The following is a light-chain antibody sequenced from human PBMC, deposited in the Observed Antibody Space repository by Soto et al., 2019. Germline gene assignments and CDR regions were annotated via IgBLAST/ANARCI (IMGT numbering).Light chain of an antibody. Sequence: EIVLTQSPGTLSLSPGERATLSCRASQSVSSSYLAWYQQKPGQAPRLLIYGASSRATGIPDWFSGSGSATDFTLTISRLEPEDFAVYYCQHYGSLVLTFGGGTKVEIK. J-gene: IGKJ4*01. CDR1: QSVSSSY. CDR3: QHYGSLVLT. V-gene: IGKV3-20*01. CDR2: GAS.